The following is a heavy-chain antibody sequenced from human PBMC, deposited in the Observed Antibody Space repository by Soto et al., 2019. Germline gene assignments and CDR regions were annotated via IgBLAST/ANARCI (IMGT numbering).Heavy chain of an antibody. Sequence: GASVKVSCKASGYTFTSYYMHWVRQAPGQGLEWMGGINPSGGCANYAQKFQGRATMTADESTSTAYMELSSLRSEDTAVYYCARGYYGSGSYLSLLDYWGQGTLVTVSS. D-gene: IGHD3-10*01. V-gene: IGHV1-46*01. J-gene: IGHJ4*02. CDR1: GYTFTSYY. CDR3: ARGYYGSGSYLSLLDY. CDR2: INPSGGCA.